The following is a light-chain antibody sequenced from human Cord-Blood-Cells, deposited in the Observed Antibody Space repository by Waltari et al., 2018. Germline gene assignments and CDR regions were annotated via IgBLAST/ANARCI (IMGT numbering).Light chain of an antibody. Sequence: EIVMTQSPATLSVSPGERATLSCRASQSVSSNLAWYQQKPGQAPRLLIYGASTRATGIPARFSGSGSGIEFTLTISSLQSEDFAVYYCQQYNNLPPVTFGQGTKLEIK. V-gene: IGKV3-15*01. CDR3: QQYNNLPPVT. CDR2: GAS. J-gene: IGKJ2*01. CDR1: QSVSSN.